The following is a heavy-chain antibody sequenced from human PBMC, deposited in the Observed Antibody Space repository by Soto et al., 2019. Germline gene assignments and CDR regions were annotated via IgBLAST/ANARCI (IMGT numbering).Heavy chain of an antibody. J-gene: IGHJ4*02. V-gene: IGHV1-69*01. CDR1: EGTFNSYA. CDR2: ISPYYNTL. D-gene: IGHD6-13*01. CDR3: ASGASRWYPYFFDS. Sequence: QAQVVQSGAEVRKPGSSVKLSCKASEGTFNSYAIAWVRQAPGQGLEWMGGISPYYNTLNYAQKFQDRVTITADDSTNTVYIELSSLRSDDTAVYFCASGASRWYPYFFDSWAQGTLVTVSS.